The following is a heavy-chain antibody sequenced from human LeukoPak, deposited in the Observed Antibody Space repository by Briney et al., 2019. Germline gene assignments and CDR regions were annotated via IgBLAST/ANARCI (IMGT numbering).Heavy chain of an antibody. CDR2: IYTSGST. CDR1: GGSISSYY. V-gene: IGHV4-4*07. J-gene: IGHJ4*02. Sequence: NASETLSLTCTVSGGSISSYYWSWIRQPAGKGLEWIGRIYTSGSTNYNPSLKSRVTMSVDTSKNQFSLKLSSVTAADSAVYYCARVALNSSPDFWGQGTLVTVSS. CDR3: ARVALNSSPDF. D-gene: IGHD5-24*01.